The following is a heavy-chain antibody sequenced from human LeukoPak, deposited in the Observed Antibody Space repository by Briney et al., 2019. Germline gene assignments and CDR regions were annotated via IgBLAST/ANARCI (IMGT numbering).Heavy chain of an antibody. J-gene: IGHJ4*02. CDR2: IKRDGSEK. CDR3: ARDRYGYDCYYDSSGYFDY. V-gene: IGHV3-7*03. D-gene: IGHD3-22*01. Sequence: GGSLRLSCAASGFTFSSYWMSWVRQAPGKGLEWVANIKRDGSEKYYVDSVKGRFTISRDNAKNSLYLQMNSLRAEDTAVYYCARDRYGYDCYYDSSGYFDYWGQGTLVTVSS. CDR1: GFTFSSYW.